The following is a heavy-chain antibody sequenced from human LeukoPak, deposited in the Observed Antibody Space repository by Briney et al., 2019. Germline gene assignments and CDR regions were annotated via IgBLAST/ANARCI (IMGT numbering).Heavy chain of an antibody. CDR1: GGSISSYF. J-gene: IGHJ6*02. CDR2: IYYSGST. V-gene: IGHV4-59*01. CDR3: ARGAGNYYFYGMDV. Sequence: PSETLSLTCTVSGGSISSYFWSWIRPPPGKGLEWIGHIYYSGSTNYNPSLKSRVTVSVDTSKNQFSLKLSSVTAADTAVYYCARGAGNYYFYGMDVWGQGTTVTVSS.